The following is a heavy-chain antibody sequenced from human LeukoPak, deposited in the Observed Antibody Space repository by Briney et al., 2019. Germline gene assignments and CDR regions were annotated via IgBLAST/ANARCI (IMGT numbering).Heavy chain of an antibody. D-gene: IGHD1-1*01. V-gene: IGHV4-4*07. CDR3: ASDINQLGLFDY. J-gene: IGHJ4*02. Sequence: SETLSLTCTVSGGSISSYYWSWIRQPAGKGLEWIGRIYTSGSTNYNPSLKSRVTISVDTSKNQFSLKLSSVTAADTAVYYCASDINQLGLFDYWGQGTLVTVSS. CDR1: GGSISSYY. CDR2: IYTSGST.